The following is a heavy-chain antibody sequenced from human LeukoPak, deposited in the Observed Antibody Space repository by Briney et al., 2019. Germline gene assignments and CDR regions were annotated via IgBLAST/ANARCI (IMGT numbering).Heavy chain of an antibody. J-gene: IGHJ3*02. D-gene: IGHD1-26*01. CDR3: ARVDYYKTWGAFDI. CDR1: GFTFSSYE. V-gene: IGHV3-48*03. Sequence: GGSLRLSCAASGFTFSSYEMNWVRQAPGKGLEWVSYISSSGSTIYYADSVKGRFTISRDNAKNSLYLQMNSLRAEDTAVYYCARVDYYKTWGAFDIWGQGTMVIVSS. CDR2: ISSSGSTI.